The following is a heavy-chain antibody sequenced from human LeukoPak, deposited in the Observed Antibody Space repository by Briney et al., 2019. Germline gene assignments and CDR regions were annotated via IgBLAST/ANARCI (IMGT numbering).Heavy chain of an antibody. J-gene: IGHJ4*02. CDR2: IYYSGST. D-gene: IGHD6-6*01. CDR1: GGSISSSSYY. V-gene: IGHV4-39*07. Sequence: SETLSLTCTVSGGSISSSSYYWGWIRQPPGKGLEWIGSIYYSGSTYYNPSLKSRVTISVDTSKNQFSLKLSSVTAADTAVYYCAGGGIAARPAYWGQGTLVTVSS. CDR3: AGGGIAARPAY.